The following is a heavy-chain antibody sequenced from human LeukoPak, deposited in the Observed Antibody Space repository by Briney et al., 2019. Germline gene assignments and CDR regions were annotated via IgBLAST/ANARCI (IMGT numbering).Heavy chain of an antibody. CDR1: GGTFSSYA. CDR3: AREGLGYCSSTSCYFAFDI. J-gene: IGHJ3*02. CDR2: IIPIFGTA. Sequence: GASVKVSCKASGGTFSSYAISWVRQAPGQGLEWMGGIIPIFGTAIYAQKFQGRVTITADESTSTAYMELSSLRSEDTAVYYYAREGLGYCSSTSCYFAFDIWGQGTMVTVSS. D-gene: IGHD2-2*01. V-gene: IGHV1-69*13.